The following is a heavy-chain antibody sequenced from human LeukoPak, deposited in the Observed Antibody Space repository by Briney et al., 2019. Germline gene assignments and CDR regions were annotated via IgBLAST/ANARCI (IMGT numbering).Heavy chain of an antibody. Sequence: PSETLSLTCTVSGGSISSGSYYWSWIQQPAGKGLEWIGRIYTSGSTNYNPSLKSRVTISVDTSKNQFSLKLSSVTAADTAVYYCARDRPVGATTYGMDVWGQGTTVTVSS. V-gene: IGHV4-61*02. J-gene: IGHJ6*02. CDR1: GGSISSGSYY. D-gene: IGHD1-26*01. CDR2: IYTSGST. CDR3: ARDRPVGATTYGMDV.